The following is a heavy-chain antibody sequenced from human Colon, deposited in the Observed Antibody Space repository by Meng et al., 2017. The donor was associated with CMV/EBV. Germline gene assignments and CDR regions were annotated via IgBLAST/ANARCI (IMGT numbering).Heavy chain of an antibody. D-gene: IGHD3-22*01. V-gene: IGHV1-2*02. CDR1: GSPFTDNY. CDR3: ARGKNYYDSSGYRKGLDY. Sequence: QVVLVQSGAHVQKPCAPVKSSGNASGSPFTDNYTLWERQAPGQGLDWMGGINPNSGGTNYAQKFQGRVTMTRDTSISTAYMELRRLRSDDTAVYYCARGKNYYDSSGYRKGLDYWGQGTLVTVSS. CDR2: INPNSGGT. J-gene: IGHJ4*02.